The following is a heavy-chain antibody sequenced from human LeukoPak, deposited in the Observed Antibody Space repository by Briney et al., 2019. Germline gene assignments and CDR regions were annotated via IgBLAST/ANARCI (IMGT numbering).Heavy chain of an antibody. V-gene: IGHV4-39*07. D-gene: IGHD3-10*01. Sequence: SETLSLTCAVSGGSISSNSYYWGWIRQPPGKGLEWIGSIYYSGSTYYNPSLKSRVTISVDTSKNQLSLKLSSVTAADTAVYFCARGTGSKYYFGSGTYHYFDPWGQGTLVTVSS. J-gene: IGHJ5*02. CDR3: ARGTGSKYYFGSGTYHYFDP. CDR1: GGSISSNSYY. CDR2: IYYSGST.